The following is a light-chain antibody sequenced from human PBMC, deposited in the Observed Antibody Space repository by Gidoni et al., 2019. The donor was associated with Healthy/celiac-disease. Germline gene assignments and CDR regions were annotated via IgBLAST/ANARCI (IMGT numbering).Light chain of an antibody. CDR1: NIGSKS. J-gene: IGLJ2*01. Sequence: SYVLTQPPSVSVAPGKTARITCGGNNIGSKSVHWYQQKPGQAPVLFIYYDRDRPSGIPERFSGSNSGNTATLTIRRVEAGDEADYYCQVWDSSSDHVVFGGGTKLTVL. CDR2: YDR. V-gene: IGLV3-21*04. CDR3: QVWDSSSDHVV.